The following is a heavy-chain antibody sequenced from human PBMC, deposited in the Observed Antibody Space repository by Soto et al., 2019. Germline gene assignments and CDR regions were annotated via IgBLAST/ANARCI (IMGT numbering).Heavy chain of an antibody. V-gene: IGHV3-73*01. J-gene: IGHJ4*02. D-gene: IGHD6-6*01. CDR1: GSTFSGSA. CDR3: SRVEYVTSSPIG. Sequence: PGGSLRLSCAASGSTFSGSAIHWVRQASGKGLEWVARIRTKPNGYATTYAASVKGRFTISRDDSKNMAYLQMSGLKTEDTAMYYCSRVEYVTSSPIGWGQGTLVTVSS. CDR2: IRTKPNGYAT.